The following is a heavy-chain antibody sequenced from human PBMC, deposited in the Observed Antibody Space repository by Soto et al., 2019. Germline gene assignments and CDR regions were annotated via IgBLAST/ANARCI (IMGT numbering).Heavy chain of an antibody. V-gene: IGHV3-9*01. CDR1: VFRFVDYG. Sequence: GWSLRLACEFSVFRFVDYGMQWVRQAPGKGVEWIAGISRDSRSISYGASMKGRFTISRDNAKNSLYLQLNSLRADDTAFYYCVKDALTTVAYYFDYWGQGALVTVSS. CDR2: ISRDSRSI. D-gene: IGHD4-17*01. J-gene: IGHJ4*02. CDR3: VKDALTTVAYYFDY.